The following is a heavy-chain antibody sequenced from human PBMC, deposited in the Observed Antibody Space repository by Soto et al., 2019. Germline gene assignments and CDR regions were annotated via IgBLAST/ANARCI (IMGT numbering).Heavy chain of an antibody. CDR2: ISGSGDST. Sequence: GGSLRLSCAASGFTFSSYGTSWVRQAPGKGLEWVSAISGSGDSTYYAESVKGRFTISRDNSKNTLYLQMNSLRAEDTAIYYCAKDYYFDSSGPDYWGQGTLVTVSS. CDR1: GFTFSSYG. D-gene: IGHD3-22*01. CDR3: AKDYYFDSSGPDY. J-gene: IGHJ4*02. V-gene: IGHV3-23*01.